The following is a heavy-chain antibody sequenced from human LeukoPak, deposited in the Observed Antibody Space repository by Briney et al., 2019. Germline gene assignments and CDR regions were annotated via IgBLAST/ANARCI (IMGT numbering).Heavy chain of an antibody. CDR2: INPSGGST. CDR1: GYTFTSYY. CDR3: ARVAERTYDSSGYGQNAFDI. V-gene: IGHV1-46*01. Sequence: GASVKVSCKASGYTFTSYYMHWVRQAPGQGLEWMGIINPSGGSTSYAQKFQGRVTMTRDTSTSTVYMELSSLRSEDTAVYYCARVAERTYDSSGYGQNAFDIWGQGTMDTVSS. D-gene: IGHD3-22*01. J-gene: IGHJ3*02.